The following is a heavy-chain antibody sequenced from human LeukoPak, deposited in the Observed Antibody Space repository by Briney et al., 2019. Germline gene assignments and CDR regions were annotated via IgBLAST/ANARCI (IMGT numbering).Heavy chain of an antibody. J-gene: IGHJ4*02. CDR1: GFTVSSNY. V-gene: IGHV3-66*01. CDR2: IYSGGST. Sequence: GGSLRLSCAASGFTVSSNYMSWVRQAPGKGLEWVSVIYSGGSTYYADSVKGRLTISRDNSKNTLYLQMNSLRAEDTAVYYCARGYCTNGVCYSLDYWGQGTLVTVSS. CDR3: ARGYCTNGVCYSLDY. D-gene: IGHD2-8*01.